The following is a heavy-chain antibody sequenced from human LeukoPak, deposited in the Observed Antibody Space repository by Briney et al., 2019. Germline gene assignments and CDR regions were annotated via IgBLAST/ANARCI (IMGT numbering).Heavy chain of an antibody. CDR3: ARDPGYCSSTSCYTWFDP. Sequence: PSETLSLTCIVSGGSITSHYWSWIRQPPGKGLEWIGYIYYSGTTNYNPSLKSRVTISVDTSKNQFSLKVSSVTAADTAVYYCARDPGYCSSTSCYTWFDPWGQGTLVTVSS. D-gene: IGHD2-2*02. V-gene: IGHV4-59*11. J-gene: IGHJ5*02. CDR1: GGSITSHY. CDR2: IYYSGTT.